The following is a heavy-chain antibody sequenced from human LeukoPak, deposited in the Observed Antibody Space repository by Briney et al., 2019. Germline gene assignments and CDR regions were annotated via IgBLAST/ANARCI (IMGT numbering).Heavy chain of an antibody. Sequence: PERSLRLSCAASGFTFSSYTIHWVRQAPGKGLKWVAAISYDGSNKYYTDSVKGRFTISRDNSKNTLYLQMNSLRAEDTAVYYCARGGEMTTIMDLGYWGQGTLVTVSS. V-gene: IGHV3-30*04. J-gene: IGHJ4*02. CDR3: ARGGEMTTIMDLGY. CDR2: ISYDGSNK. CDR1: GFTFSSYT. D-gene: IGHD5-24*01.